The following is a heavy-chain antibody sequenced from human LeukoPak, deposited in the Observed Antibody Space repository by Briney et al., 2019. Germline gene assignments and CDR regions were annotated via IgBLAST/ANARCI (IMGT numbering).Heavy chain of an antibody. J-gene: IGHJ4*02. CDR1: GCTFDDYA. CDR3: AKVALGTRLLWFGEQPEYYFDY. V-gene: IGHV3-9*01. CDR2: ISWNSGSI. Sequence: GGSLRLSCAASGCTFDDYAMHWVRQAPGKGLEWVSGISWNSGSIGYADSVKGRFTISRDNAKSSLYLQMNSLRAEDTALYYCAKVALGTRLLWFGEQPEYYFDYWGQGTLVIVSS. D-gene: IGHD3-10*01.